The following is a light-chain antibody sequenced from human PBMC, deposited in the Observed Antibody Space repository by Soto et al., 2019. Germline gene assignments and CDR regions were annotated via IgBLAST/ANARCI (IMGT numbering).Light chain of an antibody. V-gene: IGKV1-33*01. CDR2: DAS. J-gene: IGKJ4*01. CDR3: QQYDNLPVLT. CDR1: QDISNY. Sequence: DIQMTQSPSSLSASVGDRVTITCQASQDISNYLNWYQQKPGKAPKLLIYDASNLETGVPSRFSGSGSGTDFTFTISSLQPEDIATYYRQQYDNLPVLTFGGGTKVEIK.